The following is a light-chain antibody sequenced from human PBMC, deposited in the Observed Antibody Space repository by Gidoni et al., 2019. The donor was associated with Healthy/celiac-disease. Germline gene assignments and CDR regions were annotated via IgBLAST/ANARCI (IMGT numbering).Light chain of an antibody. V-gene: IGKV1-39*01. J-gene: IGKJ3*01. CDR2: AAS. CDR1: QSISSY. CDR3: QQSYST. Sequence: DIQMTQSPSSLSASVGDRVTITCRASQSISSYLNWYQQKPGKAPKLLIYAASSLQRGVPSRFSGSGSGTDFTLTISSLQPEDFATYYCQQSYSTFXPXTKVDIK.